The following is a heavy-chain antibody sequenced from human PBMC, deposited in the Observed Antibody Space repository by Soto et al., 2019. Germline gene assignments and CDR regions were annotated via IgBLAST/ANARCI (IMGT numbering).Heavy chain of an antibody. CDR2: FDPEDGET. CDR3: ATSSITIFGVVSRGWFDP. D-gene: IGHD3-3*01. V-gene: IGHV1-24*01. Sequence: QVQLVQSGAEVKKPGASVKVSCKVSGYTLTELSMHWVRQAPGKGLEWMGGFDPEDGETIYAQKFQGRVTMTEDTSTDTAYMELSSLRSEDTAVYYCATSSITIFGVVSRGWFDPWGQGTLVTVSS. CDR1: GYTLTELS. J-gene: IGHJ5*02.